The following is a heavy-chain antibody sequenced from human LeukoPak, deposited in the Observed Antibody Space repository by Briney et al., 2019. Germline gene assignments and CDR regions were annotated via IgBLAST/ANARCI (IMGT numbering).Heavy chain of an antibody. CDR3: ARVGCTQLKFVFDP. CDR1: GDSISTNVYY. CDR2: IYYSGHT. D-gene: IGHD1-1*01. V-gene: IGHV4-39*07. J-gene: IGHJ5*02. Sequence: SETLSLTCAVSGDSISTNVYYWGWIRQPPGKGLEWIVCIYYSGHTYYNGSLKSRVTLSVDRSKNQFSLRLNSVTAADTAMYYCARVGCTQLKFVFDPWGPGTLVSVSS.